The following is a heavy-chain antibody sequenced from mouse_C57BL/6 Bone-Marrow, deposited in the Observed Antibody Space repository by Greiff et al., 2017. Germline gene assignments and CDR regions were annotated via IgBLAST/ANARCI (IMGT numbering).Heavy chain of an antibody. CDR2: IDPSDSYT. CDR1: GYTFTSYW. CDR3: ASHYYGSSYWYFDV. D-gene: IGHD1-1*01. V-gene: IGHV1-69*01. J-gene: IGHJ1*03. Sequence: QVQLQQPGAELVMPGASVKLSCKASGYTFTSYWMHWVKQRPGQGLEWIGEIDPSDSYTNYNQKFKGKSTLTVDKSSSTAYMQLSSLTSADSAVYYCASHYYGSSYWYFDVWGTGTTVTVSS.